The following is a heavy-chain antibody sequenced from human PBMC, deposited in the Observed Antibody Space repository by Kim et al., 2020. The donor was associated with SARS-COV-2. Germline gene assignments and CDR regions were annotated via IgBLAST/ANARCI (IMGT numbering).Heavy chain of an antibody. CDR1: GLTVSRNY. CDR3: AREAEDNGLPMDV. D-gene: IGHD1-1*01. Sequence: GGSLRLSCAASGLTVSRNYMTWVRQAPGKGLEWVSSLYSTGSTHYADSVRGRFTVSRDDSRNTLYLQMNSLRVEDTAVYYCAREAEDNGLPMDVWGQGTTVTVSS. J-gene: IGHJ6*02. CDR2: LYSTGST. V-gene: IGHV3-53*01.